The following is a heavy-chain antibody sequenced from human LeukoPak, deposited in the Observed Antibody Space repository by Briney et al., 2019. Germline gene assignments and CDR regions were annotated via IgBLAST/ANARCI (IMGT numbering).Heavy chain of an antibody. V-gene: IGHV4-59*01. Sequence: SETVSLTCTVSGGFIRNYYWSWIRQPPGKGLEWIGSIYYSGSTYYNPSLKSRVTISVDTSKNQFSLKLSSVTAADTAVYYCARDQRAPSYWGSYYYMDVWGKGPRSPSP. CDR3: ARDQRAPSYWGSYYYMDV. CDR2: IYYSGST. J-gene: IGHJ6*03. CDR1: GGFIRNYY. D-gene: IGHD7-27*01.